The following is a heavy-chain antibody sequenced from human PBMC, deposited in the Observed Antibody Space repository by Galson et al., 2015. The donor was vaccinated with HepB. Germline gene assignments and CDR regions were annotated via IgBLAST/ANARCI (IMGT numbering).Heavy chain of an antibody. CDR1: GSTLTELS. CDR2: FDPEDGET. V-gene: IGHV1-24*01. J-gene: IGHJ4*02. Sequence: SVKVSCKVSGSTLTELSMHWVRQAPGKGLEWMGGFDPEDGETIYAQKFQGRVTMTEDTSTDIAYMELSSLRSEDTAVYYCATASYYYDSSGYIFDYWGQGTLVTVSS. D-gene: IGHD3-22*01. CDR3: ATASYYYDSSGYIFDY.